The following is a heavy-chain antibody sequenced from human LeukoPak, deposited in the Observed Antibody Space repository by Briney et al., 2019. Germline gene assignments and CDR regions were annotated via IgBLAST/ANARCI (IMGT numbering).Heavy chain of an antibody. V-gene: IGHV4-4*02. D-gene: IGHD2-15*01. CDR3: ASYCSGGSCYTGFDP. J-gene: IGHJ5*02. CDR2: IYHSGST. CDR1: GGSISSSNW. Sequence: SETLSLTCAVSGGSISSSNWWSWVRQPPGKGLEWIGEIYHSGSTNYNPSLKSRVTISVDKSKNQFSLKLSSVTAADTAVYYCASYCSGGSCYTGFDPWGQGTLVTVSS.